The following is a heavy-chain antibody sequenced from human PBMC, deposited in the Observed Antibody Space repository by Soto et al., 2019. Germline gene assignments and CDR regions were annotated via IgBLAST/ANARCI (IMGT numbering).Heavy chain of an antibody. D-gene: IGHD4-4*01. V-gene: IGHV4-31*01. CDR2: IYYSEST. Sequence: QVQLQESGPGLVKPSQTLSLTCTVSGGSISSGGYYWSWIRQHPGKGLEWIGYIYYSESTYYNPSLKVLLTISVDTSKNQSALKRSSVTAADTAVYYCARDSREGGLQGDMFGPWGPGTLVTVSS. CDR3: ARDSREGGLQGDMFGP. J-gene: IGHJ5*02. CDR1: GGSISSGGYY.